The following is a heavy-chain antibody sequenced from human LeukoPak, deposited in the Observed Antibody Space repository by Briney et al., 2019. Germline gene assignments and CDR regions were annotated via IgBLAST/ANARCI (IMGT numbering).Heavy chain of an antibody. CDR3: ASQSVSSFTIFGLRGVFDI. CDR2: IYSGGST. V-gene: IGHV3-53*01. CDR1: GFTVSSNY. Sequence: PGGSLRLSCAASGFTVSSNYMSWVRQAPGKGLEWVSVIYSGGSTYYADPVKGRFTTSGDNSKNTLHLQLNSLGAEDTAVYYCASQSVSSFTIFGLRGVFDIWGQGTMVTVSS. D-gene: IGHD3-3*01. J-gene: IGHJ3*02.